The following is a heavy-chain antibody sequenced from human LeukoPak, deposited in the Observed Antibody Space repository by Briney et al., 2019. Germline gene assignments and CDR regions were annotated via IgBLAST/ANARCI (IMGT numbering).Heavy chain of an antibody. V-gene: IGHV3-49*04. D-gene: IGHD3-9*01. Sequence: PGGSLRLSCAASGFTFSSYAMSWVRQAPGKGLEWVGFIRSKAYGGTTEYAASVKGRFTISRDDSKSIAYLQMNSLKTEDTAVYYCTRESLRYFDWQRGCFDYWGQGTLVTVSS. J-gene: IGHJ4*02. CDR2: IRSKAYGGTT. CDR3: TRESLRYFDWQRGCFDY. CDR1: GFTFSSYA.